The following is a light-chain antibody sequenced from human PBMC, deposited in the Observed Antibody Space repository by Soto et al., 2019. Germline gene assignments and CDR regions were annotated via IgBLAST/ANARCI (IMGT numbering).Light chain of an antibody. CDR1: QDIGSY. J-gene: IGKJ3*01. Sequence: DIHVTQSPSFLSASVGDRVTITCRASQDIGSYLAWYQQRPGKAPNLLVYAASILESGVPSRFSGSASGTEFTLTISSLQPEDFATYYCQLLIGDPLVFGPGTKVDIK. V-gene: IGKV1-9*01. CDR3: QLLIGDPLV. CDR2: AAS.